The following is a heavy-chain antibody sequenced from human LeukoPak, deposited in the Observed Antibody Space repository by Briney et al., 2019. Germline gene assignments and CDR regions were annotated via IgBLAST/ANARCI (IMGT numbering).Heavy chain of an antibody. D-gene: IGHD4-17*01. Sequence: GGSLRLSCAASGFAFSSHAMTWVRQAPGKGLEWVSAISISGDRTYYADSVKGRFTISRDNAKNTLYLQMNTLRAEATAVYYCANEIRPNDYWGQGTLVTVSS. V-gene: IGHV3-23*01. CDR1: GFAFSSHA. CDR2: ISISGDRT. CDR3: ANEIRPNDY. J-gene: IGHJ4*02.